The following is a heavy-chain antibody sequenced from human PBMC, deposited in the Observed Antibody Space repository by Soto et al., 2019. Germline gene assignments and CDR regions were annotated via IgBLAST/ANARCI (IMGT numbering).Heavy chain of an antibody. CDR3: ARDDFAGSSPTCLYYFDY. CDR2: ISVYTGNT. J-gene: IGHJ4*02. D-gene: IGHD2-2*01. V-gene: IGHV1-18*04. CDR1: GYTFTSYG. Sequence: QVQLVKSGAEVKKPGASVKVYCKGSGYTFTSYGINWVRQAPGQGLEWMGWISVYTGNTNYAQNLQGRVTMTTDTSTTTVYMELRSLRADDTAVYYCARDDFAGSSPTCLYYFDYWCQGTTVTVFS.